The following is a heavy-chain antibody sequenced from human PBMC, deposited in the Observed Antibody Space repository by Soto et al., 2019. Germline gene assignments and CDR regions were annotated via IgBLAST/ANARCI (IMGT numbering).Heavy chain of an antibody. CDR3: ARGVVSTGYFDY. D-gene: IGHD5-12*01. V-gene: IGHV3-72*01. J-gene: IGHJ4*02. CDR2: SRDKVHSHTT. CDR1: GFTLGDN. Sequence: EVQLAESGGGLVQPGGSLRLSWAASGFTLGDNKLTWAARPPGKGLEWVGRSRDKVHSHTTEYAASVKGRFTISRGDSENSLYLQMNSLKTEDTAVYYCARGVVSTGYFDYWGQGTLVTVSS.